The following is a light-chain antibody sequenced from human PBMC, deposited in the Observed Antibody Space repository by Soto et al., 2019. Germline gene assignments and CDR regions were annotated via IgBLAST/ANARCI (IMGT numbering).Light chain of an antibody. V-gene: IGLV1-40*01. J-gene: IGLJ1*01. CDR1: SSSIGAGYD. Sequence: QSVLTQPPSVSGAPGQRVTISCTGSSSSIGAGYDVHWYHQLPGAAPKLLVSGNNNRPSGVPDRCSASKSGTSASLAITGLQTEDEAQYYCQSYDSRLTAYVFGTGTQLTVL. CDR3: QSYDSRLTAYV. CDR2: GNN.